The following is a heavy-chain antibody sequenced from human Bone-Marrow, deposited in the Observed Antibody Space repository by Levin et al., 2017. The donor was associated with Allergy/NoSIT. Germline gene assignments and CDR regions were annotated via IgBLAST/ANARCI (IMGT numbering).Heavy chain of an antibody. CDR3: ARAPVWYFDL. CDR2: ISYDGSNK. CDR1: GFTFSSYA. V-gene: IGHV3-30*04. J-gene: IGHJ2*01. Sequence: SCAASGFTFSSYAMHWVRQAPGKGLEWVAVISYDGSNKYYADSVKGRFTIPRDNSKNTLYLQMNSLRAEDTAVYYCARAPVWYFDLWGRGTLVTVSS.